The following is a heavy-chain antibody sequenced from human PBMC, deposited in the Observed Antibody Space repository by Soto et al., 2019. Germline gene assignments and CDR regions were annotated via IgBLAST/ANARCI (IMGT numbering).Heavy chain of an antibody. V-gene: IGHV4-39*01. CDR1: GGSISSSSYY. CDR2: IYYSGST. D-gene: IGHD5-12*01. Sequence: SETLSLSCTVSGGSISSSSYYWGWIRQPPGKGLEWIGSIYYSGSTYYNPSLKSRVTISVDTSKNQFSLKLSSVTAADTAVYYCARPRRGYSGYDHYYFDYWGQGTLVTSPQ. CDR3: ARPRRGYSGYDHYYFDY. J-gene: IGHJ4*02.